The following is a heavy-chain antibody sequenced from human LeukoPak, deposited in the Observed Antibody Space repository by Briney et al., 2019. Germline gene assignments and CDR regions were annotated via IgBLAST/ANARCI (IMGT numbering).Heavy chain of an antibody. J-gene: IGHJ4*02. CDR3: ARAGDYTLDC. D-gene: IGHD3-3*01. CDR1: GAFISRGYW. V-gene: IGHV4-4*02. Sequence: PSETLSLTCAVSGAFISRGYWWSWVRQPPGKGLEWIGEIVHSGSTNYDPSLKSRVIISVDKSKNHLSLRLSSVTAADTAVYYCARAGDYTLDCWGQGTLVTVSS. CDR2: IVHSGST.